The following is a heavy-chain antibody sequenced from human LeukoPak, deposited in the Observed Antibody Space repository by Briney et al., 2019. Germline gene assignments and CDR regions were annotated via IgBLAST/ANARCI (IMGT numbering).Heavy chain of an antibody. Sequence: EASVKVSCKASGYIFTSYYMHWVRQAPGQGLEWMGIINPSGGSTSYAQKFQGRVTMTRDTSTSTVYMELSSLRSEDTAVYYCARSVIPLGMDVWGQGTTVTVSS. J-gene: IGHJ6*02. V-gene: IGHV1-46*01. D-gene: IGHD2-21*01. CDR2: INPSGGST. CDR3: ARSVIPLGMDV. CDR1: GYIFTSYY.